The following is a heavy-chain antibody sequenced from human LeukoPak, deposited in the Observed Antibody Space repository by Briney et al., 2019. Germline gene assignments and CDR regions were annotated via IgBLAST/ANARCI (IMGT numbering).Heavy chain of an antibody. CDR1: GYTFTGYY. D-gene: IGHD3-10*01. J-gene: IGHJ4*02. V-gene: IGHV1-2*02. CDR3: ARSKTTDYGSGSYYPTGLPRPFDY. CDR2: INPNSGGT. Sequence: ASVKVSCKASGYTFTGYYIHWVRQAPGQGLECMGWINPNSGGTNYAQKFQGRVTMTRDTSISTAYVELRSLRSDDTAVYYCARSKTTDYGSGSYYPTGLPRPFDYWGQGTLVTVSS.